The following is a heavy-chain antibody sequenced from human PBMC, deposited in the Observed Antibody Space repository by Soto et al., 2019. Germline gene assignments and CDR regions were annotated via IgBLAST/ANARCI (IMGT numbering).Heavy chain of an antibody. CDR1: GYTFTSYG. V-gene: IGHV1-18*01. Sequence: QVQLVQSGAEVKKPGASVKVSCKASGYTFTSYGISWVRQAPGQGLEWMGWISAYNGNTNYAQKLQGRVTMTTDTSTSTAYMELRSLRSDDTAVYYCARDTIRGPSDSSGYFEGMDVWGQGTTVTVSS. D-gene: IGHD3-22*01. CDR2: ISAYNGNT. J-gene: IGHJ6*02. CDR3: ARDTIRGPSDSSGYFEGMDV.